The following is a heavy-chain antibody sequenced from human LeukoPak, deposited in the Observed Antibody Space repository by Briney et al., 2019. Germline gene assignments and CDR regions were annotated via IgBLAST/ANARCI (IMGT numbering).Heavy chain of an antibody. J-gene: IGHJ4*02. V-gene: IGHV3-23*01. CDR1: GFTFSSYA. CDR3: AKGGPRGVGSGYFD. Sequence: PGGSLRLSCAASGFTFSSYAMSWVRQAPGKGLECVSAISGSGISTYYADSVKGRFAMSRDNSKNTLYLQMNSLRAEDTAVYYCAKGGPRGVGSGYFDWGQGTLVTVSS. D-gene: IGHD3-22*01. CDR2: ISGSGIST.